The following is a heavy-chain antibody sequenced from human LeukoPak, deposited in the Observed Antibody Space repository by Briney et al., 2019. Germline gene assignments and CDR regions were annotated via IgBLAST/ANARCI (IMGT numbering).Heavy chain of an antibody. D-gene: IGHD3-22*01. Sequence: PGRSLRLSCAASGFTFDDYAMHWVRQAPGKGLEWVSGISWNSGSIGYADSVKGRFTISRDNAKNSPYLQMNSLRAEDTALYYCAKDIRAGDDSSGYYYDYWGQGTLVTVSS. J-gene: IGHJ4*02. CDR2: ISWNSGSI. V-gene: IGHV3-9*01. CDR1: GFTFDDYA. CDR3: AKDIRAGDDSSGYYYDY.